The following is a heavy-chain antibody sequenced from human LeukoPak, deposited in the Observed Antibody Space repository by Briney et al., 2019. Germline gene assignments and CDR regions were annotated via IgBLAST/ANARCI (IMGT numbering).Heavy chain of an antibody. CDR1: GFTFTSYA. Sequence: GRSLRLSCAASGFTFTSYAMSWVRHAPRRGLEWVSAVSGSDSSTEYADSVKGYFSISRDNSKNTLYLQMSSLSGEDTAVYYCAKRSVVTGYYTPIFVIWGEGTLVTVSP. J-gene: IGHJ4*02. V-gene: IGHV3-23*01. CDR3: AKRSVVTGYYTPIFVI. D-gene: IGHD3/OR15-3a*01. CDR2: VSGSDSST.